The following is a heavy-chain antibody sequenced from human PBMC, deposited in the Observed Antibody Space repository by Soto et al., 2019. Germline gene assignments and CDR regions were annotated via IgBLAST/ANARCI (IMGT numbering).Heavy chain of an antibody. CDR3: AASNGESWNFDY. CDR2: IYYSGST. CDR1: GGSISSYY. V-gene: IGHV4-59*01. D-gene: IGHD6-13*01. J-gene: IGHJ4*02. Sequence: SETLSLTCTVSGGSISSYYWSWIRQPPGKGLEWIGYIYYSGSTNYNPSLKSRVTISVDTSKNQFSLKLSSVTAADTAVYYCAASNGESWNFDYWGQGPLVTVST.